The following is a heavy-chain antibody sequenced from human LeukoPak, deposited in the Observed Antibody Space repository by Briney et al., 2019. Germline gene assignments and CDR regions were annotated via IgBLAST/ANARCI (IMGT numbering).Heavy chain of an antibody. CDR2: ISSSSSYI. J-gene: IGHJ4*02. CDR1: GFTFSSYS. Sequence: PGGSPRLSCAASGFTFSSYSMNWVRQAPGKGLEWVSSISSSSSYIYYADSVKGRFTISRDNAKNSLYLQMNSLRAEDTAVYYCARWGSSCPFDYWGQGTLVTVSS. D-gene: IGHD6-13*01. V-gene: IGHV3-21*01. CDR3: ARWGSSCPFDY.